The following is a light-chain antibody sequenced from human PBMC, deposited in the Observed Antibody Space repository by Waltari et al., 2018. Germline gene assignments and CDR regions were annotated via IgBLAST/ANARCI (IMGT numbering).Light chain of an antibody. V-gene: IGKV1-6*01. Sequence: IQMTQSPSSLSASVGDTVTITFQATQGIDNNLNWYKQKPGKAPKLLIYRASSLQGGIPSRFSGSGSGTDFSLTISSLQPEDFATYYCQQGYSYPWTFGQGTKVETK. J-gene: IGKJ1*01. CDR3: QQGYSYPWT. CDR1: QGIDNN. CDR2: RAS.